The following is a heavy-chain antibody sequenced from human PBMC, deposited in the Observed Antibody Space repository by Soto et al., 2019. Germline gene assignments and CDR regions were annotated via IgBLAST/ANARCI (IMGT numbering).Heavy chain of an antibody. Sequence: EVQLVESGGGLVQPGGSLRLSCAASGFTFSTYWMHWVRQVPGKGLMWVSRIIGDGSNTNYADSVKGRFTISRDNAKNTLYLQMNSLTDEDTAVYYCARGTRVGGFGELQYWGQGILVNVSS. CDR1: GFTFSTYW. CDR2: IIGDGSNT. V-gene: IGHV3-74*01. J-gene: IGHJ4*02. D-gene: IGHD3-10*01. CDR3: ARGTRVGGFGELQY.